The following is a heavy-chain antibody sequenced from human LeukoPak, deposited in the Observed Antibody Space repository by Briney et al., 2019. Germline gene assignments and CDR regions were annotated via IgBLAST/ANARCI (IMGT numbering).Heavy chain of an antibody. Sequence: ASVKVSCKASGYTFTGYYMHWVRQAPGQGLEWMGWINPNSGGTNYAQKFQGRVTMTRDTSISTAYMELSRLRSDDTAVYYCARDLLYSGTTRGWFDPWGQGTLVTVSS. D-gene: IGHD1/OR15-1a*01. CDR3: ARDLLYSGTTRGWFDP. J-gene: IGHJ5*02. CDR1: GYTFTGYY. CDR2: INPNSGGT. V-gene: IGHV1-2*02.